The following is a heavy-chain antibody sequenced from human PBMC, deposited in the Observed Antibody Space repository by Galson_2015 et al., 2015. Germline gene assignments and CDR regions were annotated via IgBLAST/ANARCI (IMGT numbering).Heavy chain of an antibody. D-gene: IGHD6-13*01. CDR3: ARDGIAAAGTRNWFDP. V-gene: IGHV6-1*01. Sequence: CAIYGDSVSSHSAAWNWIRQSPSRGLEWLGRTYYRSKWYNDYAVSVKSRITINPDTSKNQFSLQLNSVTPEDTAVYYCARDGIAAAGTRNWFDPWGQGTLVTVSS. CDR1: GDSVSSHSAA. CDR2: TYYRSKWYN. J-gene: IGHJ5*02.